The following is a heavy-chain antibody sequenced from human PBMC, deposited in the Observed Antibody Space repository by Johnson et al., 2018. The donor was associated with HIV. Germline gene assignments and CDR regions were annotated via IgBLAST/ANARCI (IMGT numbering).Heavy chain of an antibody. Sequence: QMQLVESGGGVVQPGRSLRLSCAASGFTFSNYGMSWVRQAPGKGLEWVAAISYDGNNKYYADSVKGRFTISRDSSKNTLYLQMNSLRAEDTAVYYCAITSRTDAFDIWGQGTMVTVSS. D-gene: IGHD1-1*01. CDR3: AITSRTDAFDI. CDR1: GFTFSNYG. J-gene: IGHJ3*02. V-gene: IGHV3-30*03. CDR2: ISYDGNNK.